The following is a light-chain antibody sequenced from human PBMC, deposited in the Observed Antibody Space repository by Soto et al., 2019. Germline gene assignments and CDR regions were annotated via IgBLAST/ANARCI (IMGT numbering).Light chain of an antibody. CDR2: GAS. J-gene: IGKJ2*01. CDR3: QQYGSSPYT. CDR1: QSVSTTY. Sequence: EIVLTQSPGTLSLSPGEGATLSCRASQSVSTTYIAWFQQKPGQAPRLLISGASRRATGIPDRFSGSGSGTDFTLTISRLEPEDFAVYYCQQYGSSPYTFGQGTKVEIK. V-gene: IGKV3-20*01.